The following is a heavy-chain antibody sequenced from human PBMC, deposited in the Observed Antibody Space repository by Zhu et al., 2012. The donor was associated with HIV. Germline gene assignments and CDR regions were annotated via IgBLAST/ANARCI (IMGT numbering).Heavy chain of an antibody. CDR3: ARESSSGWRYYFDY. D-gene: IGHD6-19*01. CDR1: GGSLSGYY. V-gene: IGHV4-34*01. CDR2: INHSGST. J-gene: IGHJ4*02. Sequence: QVQLQQWGAGLLKPSETLSLTCAVYGGSLSGYYWSWIRQPPGKGLEWIGEINHSGSTNYNPSLKSRVSISVDTSKNQFSLKLSSVTAADTAVYYCARESSSGWRYYFDYWGQGTLVHRLL.